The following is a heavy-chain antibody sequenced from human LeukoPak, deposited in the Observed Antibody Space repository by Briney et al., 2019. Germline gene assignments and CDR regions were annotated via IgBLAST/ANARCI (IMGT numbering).Heavy chain of an antibody. CDR3: TTTKSLLPGY. CDR2: IKNKTDGGTT. V-gene: IGHV3-15*01. J-gene: IGHJ4*02. D-gene: IGHD2-21*02. CDR1: GFTFSNAW. Sequence: GGSLRLSCAASGFTFSNAWMNWVRQAPGKGLEWVGRIKNKTDGGTTDYAAPEKGRFTISRDHSKTTLYLQMNSLKTEDTAVYYCTTTKSLLPGYWGQGTLVTVSS.